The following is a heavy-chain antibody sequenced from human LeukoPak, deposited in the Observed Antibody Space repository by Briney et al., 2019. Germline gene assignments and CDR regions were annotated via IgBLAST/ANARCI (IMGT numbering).Heavy chain of an antibody. CDR2: MRGKANSYAT. CDR3: TSRPDYYDRSGPFDY. Sequence: GGSLKLSCIASGFTFSGSAMHWVRQASGTGLEWVGRMRGKANSYATAYAASVKDRFTISRDDSKNTAYLQMNSLKTEDTAVYYCTSRPDYYDRSGPFDYWGQGTLVTVSS. CDR1: GFTFSGSA. V-gene: IGHV3-73*01. D-gene: IGHD3-22*01. J-gene: IGHJ4*02.